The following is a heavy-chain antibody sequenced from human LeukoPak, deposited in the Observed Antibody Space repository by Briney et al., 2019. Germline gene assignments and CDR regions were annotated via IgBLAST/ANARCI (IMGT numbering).Heavy chain of an antibody. Sequence: SETLSLTCTVSGGSIRSSNYYWGWIRQPPGKGLEWIGSMYYSGSTYYNPSLRSRVTVSVDTSENQFSLNLSSVTAADTAVYYCARHFRYSSSWYYFDYWGQRTLVTVSS. CDR2: MYYSGST. D-gene: IGHD6-13*01. CDR1: GGSIRSSNYY. J-gene: IGHJ4*02. V-gene: IGHV4-39*01. CDR3: ARHFRYSSSWYYFDY.